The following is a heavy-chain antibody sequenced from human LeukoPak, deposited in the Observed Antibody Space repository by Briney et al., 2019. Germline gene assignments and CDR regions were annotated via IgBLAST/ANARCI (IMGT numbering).Heavy chain of an antibody. CDR2: IKPDGSEK. CDR1: GFTFSTYW. D-gene: IGHD6-13*01. CDR3: AREEAAAGGFDY. V-gene: IGHV3-7*05. Sequence: GGSLRLSCAASGFTFSTYWMGWVRQAPGKGLEWVAKIKPDGSEKDHVDSVKGRFTISRDNAKNSLYLQMNSLRAEDTAVYYCAREEAAAGGFDYWGQGTLVTVSS. J-gene: IGHJ4*02.